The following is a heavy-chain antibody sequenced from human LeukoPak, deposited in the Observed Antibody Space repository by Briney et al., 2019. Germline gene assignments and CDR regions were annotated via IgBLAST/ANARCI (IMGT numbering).Heavy chain of an antibody. Sequence: GGSLRLSCAASGFTFSSYGMHWVRQAPGKGLEWVAVIWYDGSNKYYADSVKGRFSISRDNSKNTLYLQMNSLRAEDTAVYYCARGSSSPYYYGMDVWGQGTTVTVSS. V-gene: IGHV3-33*01. CDR3: ARGSSSPYYYGMDV. CDR1: GFTFSSYG. D-gene: IGHD6-13*01. CDR2: IWYDGSNK. J-gene: IGHJ6*02.